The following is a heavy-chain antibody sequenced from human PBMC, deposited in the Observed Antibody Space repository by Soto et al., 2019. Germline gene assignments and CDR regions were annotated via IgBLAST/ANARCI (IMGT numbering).Heavy chain of an antibody. V-gene: IGHV4-59*08. Sequence: QVQLQESGPGLVKPSETLSLTCTVSGGSISSYYWSWIRQPPGKGLEWIGYIYYSGSTNYNPSLKRRVTISVDTSKNPFSLKLSSVTAADTAVYYCATTVQPGVYYYYGMDVWGQGTTVTVSS. CDR1: GGSISSYY. CDR2: IYYSGST. CDR3: ATTVQPGVYYYYGMDV. D-gene: IGHD1-1*01. J-gene: IGHJ6*02.